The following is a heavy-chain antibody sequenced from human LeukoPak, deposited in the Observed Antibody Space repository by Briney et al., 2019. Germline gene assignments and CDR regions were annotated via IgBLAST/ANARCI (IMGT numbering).Heavy chain of an antibody. CDR3: AKDQRWLQSTESPFDY. CDR1: GFTFSSYA. CDR2: ISGSGGST. D-gene: IGHD5-24*01. J-gene: IGHJ4*02. V-gene: IGHV3-23*01. Sequence: GGSLRLSCAASGFTFSSYAMSWVRQAPGKGLEWVSAISGSGGSTYYADSVKGRFTISRDNSKNTLYLQMSSLRAEDTAVYYCAKDQRWLQSTESPFDYWGQGTLVTVSS.